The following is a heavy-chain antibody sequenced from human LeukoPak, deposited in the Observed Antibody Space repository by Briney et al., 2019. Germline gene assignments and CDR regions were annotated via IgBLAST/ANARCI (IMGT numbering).Heavy chain of an antibody. CDR1: GASLARDMYH. CDR3: ARRGDAWQILYSFDV. J-gene: IGHJ3*01. V-gene: IGHV4-39*01. CDR2: IYYDGST. D-gene: IGHD2-15*01. Sequence: SETLSLTCTVSGASLARDMYHWGWVRQSPGKGLEWLGTIYYDGSTFYSPSFKSRVTISINASKKQLSLDLASVTAADTAVYYCARRGDAWQILYSFDVWGQGTAVIVSS.